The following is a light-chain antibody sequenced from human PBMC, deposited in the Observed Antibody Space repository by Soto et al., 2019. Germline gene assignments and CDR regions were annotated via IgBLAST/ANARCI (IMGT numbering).Light chain of an antibody. Sequence: QSVLTQPASVSGSPGQSITISCTGTSSDVDRYNFVSWYQHHPDKAPKLLIYEVTDRPPGTSNRFSGSKSGNTASLTISRLQADDEADYYCSSYTVTSTWVFGGGTKLTVL. CDR3: SSYTVTSTWV. CDR1: SSDVDRYNF. V-gene: IGLV2-14*01. J-gene: IGLJ3*02. CDR2: EVT.